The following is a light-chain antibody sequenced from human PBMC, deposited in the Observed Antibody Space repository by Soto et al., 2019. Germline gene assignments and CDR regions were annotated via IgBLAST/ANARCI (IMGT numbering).Light chain of an antibody. J-gene: IGKJ2*01. V-gene: IGKV3-20*01. CDR2: AAS. CDR3: QQYGSSSYT. CDR1: QSISSSY. Sequence: EIVLTQSPGTLSLSPGERATLSCRASQSISSSYLAWYQQKPSQAPRLLIYAASRRATGIPNRFSGSGATTVFPPTISRLEPEDFAVYYRQQYGSSSYTFGQGTKLEIK.